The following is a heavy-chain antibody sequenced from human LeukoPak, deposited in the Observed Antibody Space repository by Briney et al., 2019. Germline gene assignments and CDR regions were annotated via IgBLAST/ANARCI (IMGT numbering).Heavy chain of an antibody. D-gene: IGHD2-2*01. CDR1: GYTFTSYG. Sequence: ASVKVSCKTSGYTFTSYGVSWVRQAPGQGLEWMGWISAYNGNTNYVQKFQDRLTMTTDTSTSTAYMELRSLRSDDTAVYYCAIDEGGLPAATDFWGQGTLVTVPS. CDR2: ISAYNGNT. J-gene: IGHJ4*02. CDR3: AIDEGGLPAATDF. V-gene: IGHV1-18*01.